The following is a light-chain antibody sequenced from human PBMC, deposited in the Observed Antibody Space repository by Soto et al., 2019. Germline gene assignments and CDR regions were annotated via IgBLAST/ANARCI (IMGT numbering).Light chain of an antibody. CDR2: DAS. J-gene: IGKJ1*01. Sequence: DIQMTQSPSTLSASVGDRVTITCRASQSISGWLAWYQQKPGKAPKLLIYDASTLESGVPFRFSGRGSGTEFTLTISSLQPDDFATYYCQQYNSYSWTFGQGTKVDIK. CDR3: QQYNSYSWT. CDR1: QSISGW. V-gene: IGKV1-5*01.